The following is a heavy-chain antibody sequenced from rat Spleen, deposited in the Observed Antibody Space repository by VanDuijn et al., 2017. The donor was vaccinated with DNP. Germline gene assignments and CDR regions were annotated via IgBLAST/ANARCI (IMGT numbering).Heavy chain of an antibody. V-gene: IGHV2-19*01. J-gene: IGHJ2*01. Sequence: QVQLKESGPGMVQPSQTLSLTCTVSGFSLTDYSVHWVRQPPGKVLEWIAAISSGGSTYYNSALNSRLSISRDTSKSQVFLKMNSLQTEDTALYYCTRDLNYGGYFDYWGQGVMVTVSS. D-gene: IGHD1-11*01. CDR2: ISSGGST. CDR1: GFSLTDYS. CDR3: TRDLNYGGYFDY.